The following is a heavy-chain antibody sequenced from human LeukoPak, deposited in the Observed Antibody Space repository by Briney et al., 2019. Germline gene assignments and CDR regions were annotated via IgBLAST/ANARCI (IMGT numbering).Heavy chain of an antibody. CDR2: IYHSGST. Sequence: SETLSLTCTVSGGSISSGGYYWSWIRQPPGKGLEWIGYIYHSGSTYYNPSLKSRVTISVDRSKNQFSLKLSSVTAADTAVYFCAGEIDYSDPNWFDPWGQGTLVTVSS. V-gene: IGHV4-30-2*01. CDR1: GGSISSGGYY. J-gene: IGHJ5*02. CDR3: AGEIDYSDPNWFDP. D-gene: IGHD4-17*01.